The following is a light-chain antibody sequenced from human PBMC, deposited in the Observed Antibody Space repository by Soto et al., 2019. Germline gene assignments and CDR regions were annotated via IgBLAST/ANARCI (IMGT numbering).Light chain of an antibody. CDR3: SSYTSSSTVV. V-gene: IGLV2-14*01. Sequence: QSALTQPASVSGSPGQSITISCTGTSSDVGGYNYVSWYQQHPGKAPKLMIYDVSNRPSGVSNRFSGSKSGNTASLTISGLQAEDEADYYCSSYTSSSTVVFGVGPKLTVL. CDR2: DVS. J-gene: IGLJ2*01. CDR1: SSDVGGYNY.